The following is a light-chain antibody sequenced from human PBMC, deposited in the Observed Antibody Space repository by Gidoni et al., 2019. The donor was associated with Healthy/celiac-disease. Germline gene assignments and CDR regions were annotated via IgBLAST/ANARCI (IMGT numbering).Light chain of an antibody. V-gene: IGLV1-47*01. Sequence: QSVLTSSPSASGTPGQRVTISCPGSSSNLGSNYVYWYQQLPGTAPKLLNYRNNQRPSGVPDRFSGSKSGTSASLAISGLRSEDEADYYCAAWDDSLSGPVFGGGTKLTVL. J-gene: IGLJ2*01. CDR2: RNN. CDR1: SSNLGSNY. CDR3: AAWDDSLSGPV.